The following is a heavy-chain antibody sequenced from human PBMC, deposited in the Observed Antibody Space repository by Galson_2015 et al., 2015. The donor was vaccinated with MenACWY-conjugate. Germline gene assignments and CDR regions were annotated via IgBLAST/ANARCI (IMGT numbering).Heavy chain of an antibody. V-gene: IGHV3-21*01. CDR3: ARTAGSVPP. CDR2: ISATSATI. J-gene: IGHJ4*02. D-gene: IGHD6-13*01. Sequence: SLRLSCAASGFTFSSFSMNWVRQAPGKGLEWVSSISATSATIYYADSVKGRLTISRGNAKNSLYLQMNGLRAEDTAVYYCARTAGSVPPWGLGTLVTVSS. CDR1: GFTFSSFS.